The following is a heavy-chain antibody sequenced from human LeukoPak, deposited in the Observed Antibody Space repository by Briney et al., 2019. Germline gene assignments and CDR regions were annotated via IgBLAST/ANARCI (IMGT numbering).Heavy chain of an antibody. CDR2: IYTSGGT. J-gene: IGHJ3*02. CDR1: GGSISSYY. Sequence: SETLSLTCTVSGGSISSYYWSWIRQPPGKGLEWIGRIYTSGGTNYNPSLKSRVTISVDTSKNQFSLKLSSVTAADTAVYYCARDLGYYGSGSYFDPRDDAFDIWGQGTMVTVSS. CDR3: ARDLGYYGSGSYFDPRDDAFDI. V-gene: IGHV4-4*07. D-gene: IGHD3-10*01.